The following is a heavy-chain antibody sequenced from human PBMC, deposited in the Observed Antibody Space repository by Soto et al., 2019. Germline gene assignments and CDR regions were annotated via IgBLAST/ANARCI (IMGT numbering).Heavy chain of an antibody. V-gene: IGHV1-2*02. D-gene: IGHD3-22*01. CDR2: INPNSGGT. J-gene: IGHJ4*02. Sequence: ASVKVSCKASGYTFTGYYMHWVRQAPGQGLEWMGWINPNSGGTNYAQKFQGRVTMTRDTSISTAYMELSRLRSDDTAVYYCARVPRYYYDSSGYYGAPFDYWGQGTLVTVS. CDR3: ARVPRYYYDSSGYYGAPFDY. CDR1: GYTFTGYY.